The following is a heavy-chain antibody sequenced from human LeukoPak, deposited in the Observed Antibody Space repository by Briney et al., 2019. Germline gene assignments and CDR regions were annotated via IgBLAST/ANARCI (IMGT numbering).Heavy chain of an antibody. Sequence: EASVKVSCKASGYTFTSYGISWVRQAPGQGLEWMGWISAYNGNTNYAQKLQGRVTMTTDTSTSTAYMELRSLRSDDTAVYYCAREILDYYDSSGFPWDFEYWGQGTLVTVSS. D-gene: IGHD3-22*01. CDR2: ISAYNGNT. CDR3: AREILDYYDSSGFPWDFEY. V-gene: IGHV1-18*01. J-gene: IGHJ4*02. CDR1: GYTFTSYG.